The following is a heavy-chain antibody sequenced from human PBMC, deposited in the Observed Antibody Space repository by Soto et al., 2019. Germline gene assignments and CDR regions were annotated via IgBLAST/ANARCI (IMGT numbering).Heavy chain of an antibody. V-gene: IGHV3-30-3*01. Sequence: QVQLVESGGGVVQPGRSPRLSCAASGFTFSSYAMHWVRQAPGKGLEWVAVISYDGSNKYYADSVKGRFTISRDNSKNTLYLQMNSLRAEDTAVYYCAREYGIGGAAFDIWGQGTMVTVSS. CDR2: ISYDGSNK. CDR1: GFTFSSYA. CDR3: AREYGIGGAAFDI. J-gene: IGHJ3*02. D-gene: IGHD2-15*01.